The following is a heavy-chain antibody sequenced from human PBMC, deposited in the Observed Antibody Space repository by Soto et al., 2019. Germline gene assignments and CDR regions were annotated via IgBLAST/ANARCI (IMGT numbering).Heavy chain of an antibody. CDR1: GFTFSSYA. D-gene: IGHD3-10*01. Sequence: GGSLRLSCAASGFTFSSYAMSWVRQAPGKGLEWVSAISGSGGSTYYADSVKGRFTISRDNSKNTLYLQMNSLRAEDTAVYYCAKDRILRFGELSGFDLWGRGTLVTVSS. V-gene: IGHV3-23*01. J-gene: IGHJ2*01. CDR2: ISGSGGST. CDR3: AKDRILRFGELSGFDL.